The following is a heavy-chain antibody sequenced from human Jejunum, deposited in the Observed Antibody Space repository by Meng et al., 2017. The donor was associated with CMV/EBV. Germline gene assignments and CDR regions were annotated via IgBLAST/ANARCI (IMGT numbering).Heavy chain of an antibody. CDR3: ARGSGIRDCGGGSCYITY. CDR1: GDSISSRSCY. J-gene: IGHJ4*02. Sequence: VQPEGSGPGLVKPPQTLSPTWPVPGDSISSRSCYWGWIRQPAGKGLEWIGRVYGSGSTNYNPSLKSRVTISVDTSKNQFSLRLNSVTAADTALYYCARGSGIRDCGGGSCYITYWGQGILVTSPQ. V-gene: IGHV4-61*02. D-gene: IGHD2-15*01. CDR2: VYGSGST.